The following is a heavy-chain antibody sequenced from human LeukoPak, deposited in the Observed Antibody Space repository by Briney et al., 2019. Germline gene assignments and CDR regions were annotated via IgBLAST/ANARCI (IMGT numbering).Heavy chain of an antibody. J-gene: IGHJ3*02. CDR1: GYTFTSYD. V-gene: IGHV1-8*03. CDR3: ARDLEGVASHDAFDI. D-gene: IGHD2-15*01. Sequence: ASVKVSCRASGYTFTSYDINWARQATGQGLEWMGWMNPNSGNTGYAQKFQGRVTITRNTSISTAYMELSSLRSDDTAVYYCARDLEGVASHDAFDIWGQGTMVTVSS. CDR2: MNPNSGNT.